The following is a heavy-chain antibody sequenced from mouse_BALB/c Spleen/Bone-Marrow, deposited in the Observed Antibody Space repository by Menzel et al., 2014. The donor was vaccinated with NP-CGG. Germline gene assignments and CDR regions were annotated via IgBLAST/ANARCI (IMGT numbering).Heavy chain of an antibody. J-gene: IGHJ3*01. Sequence: QVQLQQSGPELVMPGALMKISCKASGYTFTSYDINWVKQRPGQGLEWIGWIYPGDGSTKYNEKFKGKATLTADKSSSTAYMQLSSLTSENSAVYFCARSGDSSGYGFAYWGQGTLVTVSA. CDR2: IYPGDGST. D-gene: IGHD3-2*01. CDR1: GYTFTSYD. V-gene: IGHV1S56*01. CDR3: ARSGDSSGYGFAY.